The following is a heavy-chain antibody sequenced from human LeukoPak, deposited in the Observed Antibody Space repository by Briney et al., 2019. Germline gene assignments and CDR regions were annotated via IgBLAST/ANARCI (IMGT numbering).Heavy chain of an antibody. V-gene: IGHV4-61*02. CDR3: ARDAQGYYFDY. CDR2: IYTSGST. CDR1: GGSINSGSFY. Sequence: SETPSLTCTVSGGSINSGSFYWTWIRQPAGKGLEWIGRIYTSGSTNYNPSLKSRVTISVDTSKNQFSLKLSSVTAADTAVYYCARDAQGYYFDYWGQGTLVTVSS. J-gene: IGHJ4*02.